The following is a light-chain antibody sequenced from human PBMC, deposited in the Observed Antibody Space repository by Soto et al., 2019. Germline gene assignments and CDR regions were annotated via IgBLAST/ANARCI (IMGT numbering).Light chain of an antibody. CDR2: RNH. J-gene: IGLJ2*01. CDR1: SSNIGSNY. CDR3: ATWDDSLSGLV. Sequence: QSVLTQPPSESGTPGQRVTISCSGSSSNIGSNYVYWYQQFPGTAPKVLIYRNHQRPSGVPDRFSGSKSGTSVSLVISGLRSEDEADYYCATWDDSLSGLVFGGGTKLTVL. V-gene: IGLV1-47*01.